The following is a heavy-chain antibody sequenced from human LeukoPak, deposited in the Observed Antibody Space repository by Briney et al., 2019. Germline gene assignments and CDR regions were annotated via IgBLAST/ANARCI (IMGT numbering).Heavy chain of an antibody. CDR3: AIMSQQQRGLGVY. Sequence: ASVKVSCKASGYTFTGYYMHWVRQAPGQGLDWMGRINPNSGGTNYAQKFQGRVTMTRDTSISTAYMELSRLRSDDTAVYYCAIMSQQQRGLGVYWGQGTLVTVSS. D-gene: IGHD6-13*01. CDR2: INPNSGGT. J-gene: IGHJ4*02. CDR1: GYTFTGYY. V-gene: IGHV1-2*06.